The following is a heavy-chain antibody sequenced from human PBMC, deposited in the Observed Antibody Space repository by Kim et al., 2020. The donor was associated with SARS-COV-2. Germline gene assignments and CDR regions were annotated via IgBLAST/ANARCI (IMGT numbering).Heavy chain of an antibody. D-gene: IGHD3-9*01. V-gene: IGHV3-33*01. J-gene: IGHJ6*02. Sequence: GGSLRLSCAASGFTFSSYGMHWVRQAPGKGLEWVAVIWYDGSNKYYADSVKGRFTISRDNSKNTLYLQMNSLRAEDTAVYYCARDIHDILTGYIGDYGMDVWGQGTTVTVSS. CDR3: ARDIHDILTGYIGDYGMDV. CDR2: IWYDGSNK. CDR1: GFTFSSYG.